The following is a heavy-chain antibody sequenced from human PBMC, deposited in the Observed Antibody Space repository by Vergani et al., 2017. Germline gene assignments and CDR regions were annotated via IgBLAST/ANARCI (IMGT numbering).Heavy chain of an antibody. CDR1: GASISSHY. V-gene: IGHV4-59*11. D-gene: IGHD2-2*01. Sequence: QVQLQESGPGLVKPSESLSLTCTVSGASISSHYWSWFRQPPGKGLEWIGDSYYRGSTNYNTSLKSRVTISVDRSKNQFSLKLTSVTAADTAVYYCARETILPVEHGGWFDPWGQGTQVTVSS. CDR2: SYYRGST. CDR3: ARETILPVEHGGWFDP. J-gene: IGHJ5*02.